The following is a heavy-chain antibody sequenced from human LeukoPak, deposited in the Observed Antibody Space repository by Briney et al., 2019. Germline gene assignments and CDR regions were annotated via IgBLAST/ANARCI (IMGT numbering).Heavy chain of an antibody. Sequence: SETLSLTCTVSGVSISGSGYYFGWIRQPPGKGLEWIGNIYYSGNTYYNASLESRVTISVDTSKNEFSLKLSSVTAADTAVYYCARRSWTGYSSSWLGFRTFDIWGQGTMVTVSS. V-gene: IGHV4-39*01. CDR2: IYYSGNT. D-gene: IGHD6-13*01. J-gene: IGHJ3*02. CDR3: ARRSWTGYSSSWLGFRTFDI. CDR1: GVSISGSGYY.